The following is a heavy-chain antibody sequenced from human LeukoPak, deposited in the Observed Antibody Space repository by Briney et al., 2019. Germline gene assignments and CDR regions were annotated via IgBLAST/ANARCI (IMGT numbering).Heavy chain of an antibody. CDR1: GYPFSAHF. CDR3: VRGTPTPGMDY. V-gene: IGHV7-4-1*02. J-gene: IGHJ4*02. Sequence: ASVRVSCKASGYPFSAHFLNWVRQAPGQGLEWMGNIDTTTGNPRYAQDFTGRFVFSLDTSVSTAYLQITSLKADDTAAYYCVRGTPTPGMDYWGQGTQVTVSS. D-gene: IGHD3-10*01. CDR2: IDTTTGNP.